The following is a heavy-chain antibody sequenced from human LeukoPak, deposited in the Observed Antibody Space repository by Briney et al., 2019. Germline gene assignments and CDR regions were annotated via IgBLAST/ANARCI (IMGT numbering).Heavy chain of an antibody. J-gene: IGHJ5*02. CDR1: GFAFSDYS. V-gene: IGHV3-48*02. CDR2: ISSSDNTI. D-gene: IGHD6-6*01. CDR3: TTDRPATADR. Sequence: GGSLRLSCAASGFAFSDYSMNWVRQAPGKGLEWVSYISSSDNTIHYADSVKGRFTISRDNAKNSLYLEMNSLRDEDTAVYYCTTDRPATADRWGQGTLVTVSS.